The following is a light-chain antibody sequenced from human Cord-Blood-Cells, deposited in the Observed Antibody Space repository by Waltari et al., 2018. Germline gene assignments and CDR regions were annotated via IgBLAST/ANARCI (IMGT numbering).Light chain of an antibody. Sequence: DIQMTKSPSSLSASVGDRVTIPCRASQSISSYLNWYQQKPGKAPKLLIYAASSLQSGVSSRFSGSGSGTDFTLTISSLQPEDFATYYCQQSYSTPYTFGQGTKLEIK. V-gene: IGKV1-39*01. CDR1: QSISSY. CDR2: AAS. CDR3: QQSYSTPYT. J-gene: IGKJ2*01.